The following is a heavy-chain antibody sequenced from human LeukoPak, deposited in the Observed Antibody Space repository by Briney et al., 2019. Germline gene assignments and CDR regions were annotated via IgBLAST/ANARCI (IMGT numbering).Heavy chain of an antibody. CDR1: GGSISSYY. CDR3: ARVYSSSWYFDY. D-gene: IGHD6-13*01. V-gene: IGHV4-59*12. Sequence: SETLSLTCTVSGGSISSYYWSWIRQPPGKGLEWIGEIYHSGSTNYNPSLKSRVTISVDKSKNQFSLKLTSVTAADTAVYYCARVYSSSWYFDYWGQGTLVTVSS. J-gene: IGHJ4*02. CDR2: IYHSGST.